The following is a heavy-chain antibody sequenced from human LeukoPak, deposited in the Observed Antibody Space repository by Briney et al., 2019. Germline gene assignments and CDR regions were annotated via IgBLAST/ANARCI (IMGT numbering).Heavy chain of an antibody. CDR1: GGSFSGYY. J-gene: IGHJ4*02. CDR2: INHSGST. V-gene: IGHV4-34*01. D-gene: IGHD3-22*01. CDR3: AQNYYDRSLYFDY. Sequence: PSETLSLTCAVYGGSFSGYYWSWIRQPPGKGLEWIGEINHSGSTNYNPSLKSRVTISVDTSKNQFSLKLSSVTAADTAVYYCAQNYYDRSLYFDYWGQGTLVTVSS.